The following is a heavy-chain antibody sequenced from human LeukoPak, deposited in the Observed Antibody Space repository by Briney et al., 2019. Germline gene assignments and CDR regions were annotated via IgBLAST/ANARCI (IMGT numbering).Heavy chain of an antibody. J-gene: IGHJ6*03. CDR2: ISASGSTT. V-gene: IGHV3-23*01. Sequence: GGSLRLSCAASRFIFSGYVMSWVHQAPGKGLEWVSVISASGSTTDYADSVKGRFTISRDNSKNTLYLQMNSLRAEDTAIYYCTKEGAGHNDYYYMDVWGKGTTVTVSS. CDR3: TKEGAGHNDYYYMDV. CDR1: RFIFSGYV. D-gene: IGHD1-26*01.